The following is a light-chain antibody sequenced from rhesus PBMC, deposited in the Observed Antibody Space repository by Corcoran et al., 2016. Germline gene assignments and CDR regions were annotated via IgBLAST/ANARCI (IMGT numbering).Light chain of an antibody. J-gene: IGKJ4*01. Sequence: DIQLTQSPSSLSASVGDRVTITCRASQGISSYLAWYQQKSGKAPNLLIYDASNLQSGVPSRFSGSGSRTAFTLTISSLQPEDFATYYCQQRNSYPLTFGGGTKVEIK. CDR2: DAS. V-gene: IGKV1-38*01. CDR1: QGISSY. CDR3: QQRNSYPLT.